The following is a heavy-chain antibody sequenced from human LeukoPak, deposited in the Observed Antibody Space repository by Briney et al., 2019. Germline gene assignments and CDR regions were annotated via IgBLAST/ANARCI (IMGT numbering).Heavy chain of an antibody. CDR1: GGSISSYY. CDR2: IYYSGST. D-gene: IGHD3-22*01. J-gene: IGHJ4*02. Sequence: SETLSLTCTVSGGSISSYYWSWIRQPPGKGLEWIGYIYYSGSTNYNPSLKSRVTISVDTSKNQFSLKLSSVTAADTAVYYCASPDYYDSSGYYLPWDYWGQGTLVTVSS. CDR3: ASPDYYDSSGYYLPWDY. V-gene: IGHV4-59*01.